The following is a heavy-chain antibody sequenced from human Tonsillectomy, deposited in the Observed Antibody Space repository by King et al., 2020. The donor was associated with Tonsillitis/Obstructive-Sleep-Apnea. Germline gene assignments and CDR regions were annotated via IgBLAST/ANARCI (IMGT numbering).Heavy chain of an antibody. J-gene: IGHJ4*02. V-gene: IGHV3-7*02. CDR3: ATYRGLGRWCVY. Sequence: VQLVESGGGLVQPGGSLTLSCVASGFPFTTYFMTWVRQAPGKGLEWVANINEDGSERNYVDSVRGRFTISRDNAENSLYLQMNSPRVEDTAVYYCATYRGLGRWCVYWGQGTLVTVSS. CDR1: GFPFTTYF. CDR2: INEDGSER. D-gene: IGHD3/OR15-3a*01.